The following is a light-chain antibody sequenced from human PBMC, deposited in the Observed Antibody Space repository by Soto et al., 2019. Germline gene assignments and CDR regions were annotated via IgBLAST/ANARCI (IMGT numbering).Light chain of an antibody. V-gene: IGLV2-14*01. CDR2: EVS. CDR1: SSDVGGFNY. J-gene: IGLJ1*01. Sequence: QSALTQPASVSGSPGQSITISCTGTSSDVGGFNYVSWYQQHPGKAPKLMIYEVSNRPSGVSNRFSGSKSGGTASLTISGLQADDEADYYCSTHTLSGALQVFGTGTKVTVL. CDR3: STHTLSGALQV.